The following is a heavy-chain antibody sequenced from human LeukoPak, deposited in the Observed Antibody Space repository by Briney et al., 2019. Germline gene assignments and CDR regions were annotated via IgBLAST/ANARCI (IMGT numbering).Heavy chain of an antibody. V-gene: IGHV4-34*01. D-gene: IGHD2-2*01. J-gene: IGHJ4*02. CDR2: INHSGST. CDR3: ARGRKVLFVVVPAATLDY. CDR1: GGSFSGYY. Sequence: PSETLSLTCAVYGGSFSGYYWSWIRQPPGKGLEWIGEINHSGSTNYNPSLKSRVTISVDTSKNQFSLKLSSVTAADTAVYYCARGRKVLFVVVPAATLDYWGQGTLVTVSS.